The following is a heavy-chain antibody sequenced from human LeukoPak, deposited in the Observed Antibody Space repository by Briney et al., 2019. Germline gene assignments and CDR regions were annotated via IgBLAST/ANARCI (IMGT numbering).Heavy chain of an antibody. D-gene: IGHD3-3*01. V-gene: IGHV3-11*04. CDR2: ISSSGSTI. Sequence: GGSLRLSCAASGFTFSDYYMSWIRQAPGKGLEWVSYISSSGSTIYYADSVKGRFTISRDNAKNSLYLQMNSLRAEDTAVYYWARAQTDMYYDFWSGYYPVFDPWGQGTLVTVSS. CDR3: ARAQTDMYYDFWSGYYPVFDP. CDR1: GFTFSDYY. J-gene: IGHJ5*02.